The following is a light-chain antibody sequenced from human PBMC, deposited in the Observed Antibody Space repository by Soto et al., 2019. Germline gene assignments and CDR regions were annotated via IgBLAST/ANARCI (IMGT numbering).Light chain of an antibody. CDR1: QSVPSNF. V-gene: IGKV3-20*01. Sequence: EIVFTQSPGTLSLSPGERATLSCRASQSVPSNFLAWYQQKPGQAPRLVIYGVSRRATGIPDRFSGSGSGTDFTLTISRLEPEDFAVYYCQQYDSSWTFGQGTKVEL. CDR3: QQYDSSWT. CDR2: GVS. J-gene: IGKJ1*01.